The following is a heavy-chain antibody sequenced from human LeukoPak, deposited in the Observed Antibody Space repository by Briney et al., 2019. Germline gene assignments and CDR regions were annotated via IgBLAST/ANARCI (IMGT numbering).Heavy chain of an antibody. Sequence: ASVKVSCKASGYTFNSYGISWVRQAPGQGLEWIGWISAYNGNTNYAQKLQGRVTMTTDTSTSTAYMELRSLRSDDTAVYYCARDTEGYCSSTSCYRDDAFDIWGQGTMVTVSS. D-gene: IGHD2-2*02. J-gene: IGHJ3*02. CDR2: ISAYNGNT. CDR3: ARDTEGYCSSTSCYRDDAFDI. CDR1: GYTFNSYG. V-gene: IGHV1-18*01.